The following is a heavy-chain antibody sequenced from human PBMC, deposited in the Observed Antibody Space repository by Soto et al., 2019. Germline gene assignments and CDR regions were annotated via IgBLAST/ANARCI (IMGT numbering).Heavy chain of an antibody. CDR1: GFTFSSYG. CDR2: ISYDGSNK. V-gene: IGHV3-30*18. CDR3: AKDVVVGATTGLGDYYYYYGMDV. D-gene: IGHD1-26*01. Sequence: QVQLVESGGGVVQPGRSLRLSCAASGFTFSSYGMHWVRQAPGKGLEWVAVISYDGSNKYYADSVKGRFTISRDNSKNTLYLQMNSLRAEDTGVYYCAKDVVVGATTGLGDYYYYYGMDVWGQGTTVTVSS. J-gene: IGHJ6*02.